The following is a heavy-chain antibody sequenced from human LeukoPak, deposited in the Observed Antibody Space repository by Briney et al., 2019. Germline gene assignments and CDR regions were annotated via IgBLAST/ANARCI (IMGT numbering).Heavy chain of an antibody. V-gene: IGHV4-34*01. CDR2: INHSGST. Sequence: SETLSLTCAVYGGSFSGYYWSWIRQPPGKGLEWIGEINHSGSTNYNPSLKSRVTISVDTSKNQFSLKLSSVTAADTAVYYCARSKTGDLLGFDYWGQGTLVTVSS. J-gene: IGHJ4*02. CDR3: ARSKTGDLLGFDY. D-gene: IGHD7-27*01. CDR1: GGSFSGYY.